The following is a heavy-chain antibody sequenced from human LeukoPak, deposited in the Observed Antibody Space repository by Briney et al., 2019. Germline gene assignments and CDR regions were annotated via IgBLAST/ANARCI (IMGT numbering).Heavy chain of an antibody. J-gene: IGHJ5*02. CDR2: ISYDGSNK. V-gene: IGHV3-30-3*01. D-gene: IGHD2-2*01. CDR1: GFTFSSYA. Sequence: GGSLRLSCAASGFTFSSYAMHWVRQAPGKGLEWVAVISYDGSNKYYADSVKGRFTISRDNSKNTLYLQMNSLRAEDTAVYYCARDVVVVPAAMPDPLYNWFDPWGQGTLVTVSS. CDR3: ARDVVVVPAAMPDPLYNWFDP.